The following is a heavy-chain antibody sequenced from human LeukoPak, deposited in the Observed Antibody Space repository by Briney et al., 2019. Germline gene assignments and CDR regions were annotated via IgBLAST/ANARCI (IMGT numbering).Heavy chain of an antibody. Sequence: GGSLRLSCAASGFTFSSYAMSWVRQAPGKGLEWVSAISGSGDSTYYADSVKGRFTISRDNSKNTLYLQMNSLRAEDTAVYYCAKERGSGSYNNWFDPWGQGTLVTVSS. D-gene: IGHD3-10*01. CDR1: GFTFSSYA. CDR3: AKERGSGSYNNWFDP. J-gene: IGHJ5*02. V-gene: IGHV3-23*01. CDR2: ISGSGDST.